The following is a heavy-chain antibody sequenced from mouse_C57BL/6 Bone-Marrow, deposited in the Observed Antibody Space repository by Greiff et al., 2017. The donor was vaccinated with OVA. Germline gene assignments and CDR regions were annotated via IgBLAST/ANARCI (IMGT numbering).Heavy chain of an antibody. CDR3: ARVDWDEGFAY. CDR1: GFTFSDFY. V-gene: IGHV7-1*01. Sequence: EVKLMESGGGLVQSGRSLRLSCATSGFTFSDFYMEWVRQAPGKGLEWIAASRNKANAYTTEYSASVKGRFIVSRDTSKSILYLQMNALRAEDTAIYYGARVDWDEGFAYWGPGTLVTVSA. CDR2: SRNKANAYTT. D-gene: IGHD4-1*01. J-gene: IGHJ3*01.